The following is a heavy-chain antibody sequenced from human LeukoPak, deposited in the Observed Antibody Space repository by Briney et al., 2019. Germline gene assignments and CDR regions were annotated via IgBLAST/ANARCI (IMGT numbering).Heavy chain of an antibody. D-gene: IGHD3-10*01. J-gene: IGHJ4*02. CDR3: ARHARITMVRGVIPHPFGY. Sequence: GESLKISCKGSGYSFTSYWIGWVRQVPGKGLEWMGIIYPGDSDTRYSPSFQGQVTISADKSISTAYLQWSSLKASDTAMYYCARHARITMVRGVIPHPFGYWGQGTLVTVSS. CDR2: IYPGDSDT. V-gene: IGHV5-51*01. CDR1: GYSFTSYW.